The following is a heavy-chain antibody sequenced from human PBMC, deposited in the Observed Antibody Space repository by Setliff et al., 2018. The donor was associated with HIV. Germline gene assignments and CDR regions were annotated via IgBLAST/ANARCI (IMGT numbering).Heavy chain of an antibody. CDR3: ATTKYSGSYAGGGAFDI. V-gene: IGHV1-69*10. CDR1: GYTFTSYA. J-gene: IGHJ3*02. D-gene: IGHD1-26*01. CDR2: IIPILGIA. Sequence: ASVKVSCKASGYTFTSYAMHWVRQAPGQGLEWMGGIIPILGIANYAQKFQGRVTITADKSTSTAYMELSSLRSEDTAVYYCATTKYSGSYAGGGAFDIWGQGTMVTVSS.